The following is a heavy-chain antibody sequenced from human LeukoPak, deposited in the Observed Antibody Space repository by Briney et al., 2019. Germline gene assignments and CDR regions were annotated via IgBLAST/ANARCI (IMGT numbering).Heavy chain of an antibody. J-gene: IGHJ4*02. D-gene: IGHD6-19*01. Sequence: GGSLRLSCAASGFTFSSYGMHWVRQAPGKGLEWVAVISYDGSNKYYADSVKGRFTISRDNSKNTLYLQMNSLRAEDTAVYYCAKDRRMYSSGGYFDYWGQGTLVTVSS. V-gene: IGHV3-30*18. CDR2: ISYDGSNK. CDR1: GFTFSSYG. CDR3: AKDRRMYSSGGYFDY.